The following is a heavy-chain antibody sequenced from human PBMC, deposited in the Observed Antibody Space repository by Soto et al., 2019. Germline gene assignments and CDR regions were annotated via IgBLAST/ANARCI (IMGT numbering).Heavy chain of an antibody. J-gene: IGHJ6*02. CDR1: GFSLSTSGVG. Sequence: QITLKESGPTLVKPTQTLTLTCTFSGFSLSTSGVGVAWIRQPPGKALEWLALIYWDDDKRYRPSLESRLTITKDTSKNPVVLTMTTMYSVDTATYYCAYLPCSGGSCYWFSFSGMDVWGQGTTVTVSS. CDR3: AYLPCSGGSCYWFSFSGMDV. V-gene: IGHV2-5*02. CDR2: IYWDDDK. D-gene: IGHD2-15*01.